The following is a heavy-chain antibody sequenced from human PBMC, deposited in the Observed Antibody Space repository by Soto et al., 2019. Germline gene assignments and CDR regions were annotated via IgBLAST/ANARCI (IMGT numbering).Heavy chain of an antibody. D-gene: IGHD2-15*01. V-gene: IGHV5-51*01. CDR2: IFPSDSDT. CDR3: ARHSIIVSPLSVIDV. Sequence: GESLKISCKGSGYTFTNIWIGWVRQMPGKGLEWMGMIFPSDSDTRYSPSFQGQVTISADKSISTAYLQWSSLQASDTAVYYCARHSIIVSPLSVIDVWGQGTTVTVSS. CDR1: GYTFTNIW. J-gene: IGHJ6*02.